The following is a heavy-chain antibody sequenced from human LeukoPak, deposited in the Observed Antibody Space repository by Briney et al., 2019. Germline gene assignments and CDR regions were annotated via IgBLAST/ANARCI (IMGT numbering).Heavy chain of an antibody. CDR1: GFTFSSYE. V-gene: IGHV3-48*03. Sequence: PGGSPRLSCAASGFTFSSYEMNWVRQAPGKGLEWVSYISSSGSTIYYADSVKGRFTISRDNAKNSLYLQMNSLRAEDTAVYYCARGEGGYYYYGMDVWGKGTTVTVSS. CDR2: ISSSGSTI. D-gene: IGHD1-26*01. CDR3: ARGEGGYYYYGMDV. J-gene: IGHJ6*04.